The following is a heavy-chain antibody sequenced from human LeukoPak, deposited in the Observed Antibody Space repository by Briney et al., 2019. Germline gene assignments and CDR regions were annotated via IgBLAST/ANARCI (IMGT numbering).Heavy chain of an antibody. CDR1: GFIVSSNY. Sequence: GGSLRLSCAASGFIVSSNYMSWVRQAPGKGLEWVSVIYSGCTRYYADSVRGGFTISRDNSKNTLYLHMNSLRADDTAVYYCARNSRSGFPPLDWVDPWGQGTLVTVSS. CDR3: ARNSRSGFPPLDWVDP. CDR2: IYSGCTR. D-gene: IGHD3-22*01. V-gene: IGHV3-53*01. J-gene: IGHJ5*02.